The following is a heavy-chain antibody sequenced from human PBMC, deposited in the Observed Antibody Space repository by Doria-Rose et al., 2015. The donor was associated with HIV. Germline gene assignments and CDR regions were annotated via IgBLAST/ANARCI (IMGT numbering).Heavy chain of an antibody. CDR3: ARIKSSRWYHKYYFDF. Sequence: QVQLVQSGPVLVKPTETLTLTCTVSGVSLSSPGMGVSWIRQPPGKALEWLAHMFSDDERSYKTSLMSRLTISRGTSKSQVVLTMTDMDPVDTATYYCARIKSSRWYHKYYFDFWGQGTLVIVSA. D-gene: IGHD6-13*01. V-gene: IGHV2-26*01. J-gene: IGHJ4*02. CDR2: MFSDDER. CDR1: GVSLSSPGMG.